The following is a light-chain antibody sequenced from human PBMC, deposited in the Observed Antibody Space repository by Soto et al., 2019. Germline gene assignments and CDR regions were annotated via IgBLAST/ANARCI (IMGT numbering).Light chain of an antibody. CDR1: NIGNKS. J-gene: IGLJ2*01. V-gene: IGLV3-21*02. Sequence: SYELTQSPLVSAAPGQTAGITCGGNNIGNKSVHWYQQKPGQAPVLVVYDDSDRPSGIPVRFSGSNSGNTATLTISRVEAGDEADYYCQVLDSSSDHVVFGGGTKVTVL. CDR3: QVLDSSSDHVV. CDR2: DDS.